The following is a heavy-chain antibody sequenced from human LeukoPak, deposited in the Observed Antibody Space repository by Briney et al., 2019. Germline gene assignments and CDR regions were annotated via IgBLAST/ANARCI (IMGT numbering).Heavy chain of an antibody. CDR3: ARDQYGSGSYYFDY. Sequence: GGSLRLSCAASGFTFSSYSMNWVRQAPGKGLEWVSYISSSSSTIYYADSVKGRFTISRDNAKNSLYLQMNSLRAEDTAVYYRARDQYGSGSYYFDYWGQGTLVTVSS. D-gene: IGHD3-10*01. V-gene: IGHV3-48*01. J-gene: IGHJ4*02. CDR1: GFTFSSYS. CDR2: ISSSSSTI.